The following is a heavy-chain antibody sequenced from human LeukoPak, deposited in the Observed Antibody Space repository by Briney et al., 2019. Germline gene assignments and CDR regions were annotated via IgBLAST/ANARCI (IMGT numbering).Heavy chain of an antibody. CDR2: INPNSGGT. Sequence: ASVKVSCKASGYTFTGYYMHWVRQAPGQGPEWMGWINPNSGGTNYAQKFQGRVTMTRDTSISTAYMELSRLRSDDTAVYYCATVTSSSWGNWFDPWGQGTLVTVSS. CDR3: ATVTSSSWGNWFDP. V-gene: IGHV1-2*02. CDR1: GYTFTGYY. J-gene: IGHJ5*02. D-gene: IGHD6-13*01.